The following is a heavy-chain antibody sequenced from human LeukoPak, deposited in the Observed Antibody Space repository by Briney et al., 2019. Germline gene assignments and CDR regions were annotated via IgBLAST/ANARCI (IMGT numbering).Heavy chain of an antibody. CDR3: ARDNSRMVRGVIDY. CDR2: IYYSGST. CDR1: GGSISSYY. D-gene: IGHD3-10*01. V-gene: IGHV4-59*12. J-gene: IGHJ4*02. Sequence: PSETLSLTCTVSGGSISSYYWSWIRQPPGKGLEWIGYIYYSGSTNYIPSLKSRVTMSVDTSKNQFSLKLSSVTAADTAMYYCARDNSRMVRGVIDYWGQGTLVTVSS.